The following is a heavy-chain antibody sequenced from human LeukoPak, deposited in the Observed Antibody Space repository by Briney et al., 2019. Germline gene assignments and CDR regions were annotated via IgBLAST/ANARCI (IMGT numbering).Heavy chain of an antibody. D-gene: IGHD3-3*01. J-gene: IGHJ4*02. CDR3: ARAVSPITIFGVVISNYFDF. V-gene: IGHV1-2*02. CDR2: INPNSGGT. Sequence: GASVKVSCKASGYTFTGYYMHWVRQAPGQGLEWMGWINPNSGGTNYAQKFQGRVTMTRDTSLSTAYMVLSRLRSDDTAVYYCARAVSPITIFGVVISNYFDFWGQGTLVTVSS. CDR1: GYTFTGYY.